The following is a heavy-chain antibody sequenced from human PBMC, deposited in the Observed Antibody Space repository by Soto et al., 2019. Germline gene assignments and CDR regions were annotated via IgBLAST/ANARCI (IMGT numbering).Heavy chain of an antibody. V-gene: IGHV3-23*01. CDR1: GFTFSSYA. D-gene: IGHD3-10*01. Sequence: EVQLLESGGGLVQPGGSLRLSCAASGFTFSSYAMSWVRQAPGKGLEWVSAISGSGGSTYYADSVKGRFTISRDNSKNTLYLQMNSLRAEDTAVYYCAKDIAPITMVRGVREYYFDYWGQGTLVTVSS. J-gene: IGHJ4*02. CDR2: ISGSGGST. CDR3: AKDIAPITMVRGVREYYFDY.